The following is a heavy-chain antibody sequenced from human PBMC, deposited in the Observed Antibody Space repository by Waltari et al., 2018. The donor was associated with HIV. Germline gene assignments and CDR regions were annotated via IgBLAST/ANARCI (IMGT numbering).Heavy chain of an antibody. D-gene: IGHD1-1*01. CDR2: MIGGGHAT. J-gene: IGHJ4*02. Sequence: EVQLLESGGVLVKPGGSLRLACAASGFTFSTFAMSWVRQAPGEWRGGVSGMIGGGHATCYADSVRDRFTSSRDNSKNTLYLQMHSLRAEDTAVYYCARLDFWLKYNFDYWGQGTLVTVSS. CDR1: GFTFSTFA. CDR3: ARLDFWLKYNFDY. V-gene: IGHV3-23*01.